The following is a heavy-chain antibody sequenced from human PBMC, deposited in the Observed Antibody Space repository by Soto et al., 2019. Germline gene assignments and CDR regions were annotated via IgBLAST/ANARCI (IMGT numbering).Heavy chain of an antibody. CDR1: GFTFSSYS. J-gene: IGHJ6*03. Sequence: EVQLVESGGGLVKPGGSLRLSCAASGFTFSSYSMNWVRQAPGKGLEWVSSISSSSSYIYYADSVKGRFTISRDNAKNSLYLQMNSLRVEDTAVYYCARVGTNDFWSGYYTLGYYYYYMDVWGKGTTVTVSS. CDR2: ISSSSSYI. CDR3: ARVGTNDFWSGYYTLGYYYYYMDV. D-gene: IGHD3-3*01. V-gene: IGHV3-21*01.